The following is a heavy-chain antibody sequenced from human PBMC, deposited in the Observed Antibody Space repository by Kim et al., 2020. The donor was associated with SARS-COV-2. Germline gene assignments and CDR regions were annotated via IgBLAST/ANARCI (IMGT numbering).Heavy chain of an antibody. CDR1: GFTFSSYG. CDR3: AKGAPFSSSWYFLYYYYGMDV. D-gene: IGHD6-13*01. CDR2: IWYDGSNK. V-gene: IGHV3-33*06. Sequence: GGSLRLSCAASGFTFSSYGMHWVRQAPGKGLEWVAVIWYDGSNKYYADSVKGRFTISRDNSKNTLYLQMNSLRAEDTAVYYCAKGAPFSSSWYFLYYYYGMDVWGQGTTVTVSS. J-gene: IGHJ6*02.